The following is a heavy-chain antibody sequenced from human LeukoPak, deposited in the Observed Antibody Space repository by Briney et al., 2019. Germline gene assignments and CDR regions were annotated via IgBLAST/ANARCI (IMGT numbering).Heavy chain of an antibody. CDR1: GYSISSGYY. J-gene: IGHJ4*02. CDR2: IYHSGST. D-gene: IGHD6-6*01. V-gene: IGHV4-38-2*02. Sequence: SETLSLTCTVSGYSISSGYYWGWIRQPPGKGLEWIGSIYHSGSTYYNPSLKSRVTISVDTSKNQFSLKLSSVTAADTAVYYCARSIAARQGLDYWGQGTLVTVSS. CDR3: ARSIAARQGLDY.